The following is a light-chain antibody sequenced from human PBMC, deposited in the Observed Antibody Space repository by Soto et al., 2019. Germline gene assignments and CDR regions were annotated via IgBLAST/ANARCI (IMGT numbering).Light chain of an antibody. Sequence: EIVLTQSPGTLSLSPGERATLSCRASQSVSSIYLAWYQQKPGQAPRLLIYGASIRATGIPARFSGSGSGTEFTLTISSLQSEDFAVYYCQHYNHWPPWTFGQGTKVDIK. CDR2: GAS. J-gene: IGKJ1*01. CDR1: QSVSSIY. CDR3: QHYNHWPPWT. V-gene: IGKV3-15*01.